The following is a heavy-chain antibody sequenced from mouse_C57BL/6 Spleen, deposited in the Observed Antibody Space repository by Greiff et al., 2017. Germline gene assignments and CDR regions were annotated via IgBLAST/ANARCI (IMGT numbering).Heavy chain of an antibody. CDR2: INPSSGYT. V-gene: IGHV1-4*01. CDR1: GYTFTSYT. Sequence: QVQLQQSGAELARPGASVKMSCKASGYTFTSYTMHWVKQRPGQGLGWIGYINPSSGYTKYNQKFKDKATLTADKSSSTAYMQLSSLTSEDSAVYYCARSETGTRYFDYWGQGTTLTVSS. D-gene: IGHD4-1*01. CDR3: ARSETGTRYFDY. J-gene: IGHJ2*01.